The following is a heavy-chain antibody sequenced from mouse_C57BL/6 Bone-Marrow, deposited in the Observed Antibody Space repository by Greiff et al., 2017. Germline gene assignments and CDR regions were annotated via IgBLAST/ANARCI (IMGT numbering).Heavy chain of an antibody. D-gene: IGHD1-1*01. CDR2: ISYDGSN. CDR3: ARPGHYYSSHYYDAMDY. CDR1: GYSITSGYY. V-gene: IGHV3-6*01. Sequence: VQLQQSGPGLVKPSQSLSLTCSVTGYSITSGYYWNWIRQFPGNNLEWMGYISYDGSNNYTPFLTNLISITRDTTMNQVILKLKSVTTENTATSYDARPGHYYSSHYYDAMDYWGQGTSVTVSS. J-gene: IGHJ4*01.